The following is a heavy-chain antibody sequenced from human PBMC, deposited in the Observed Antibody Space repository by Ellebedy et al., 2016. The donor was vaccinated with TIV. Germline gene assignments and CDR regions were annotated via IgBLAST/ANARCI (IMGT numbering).Heavy chain of an antibody. CDR3: PYYHMDV. Sequence: GESLKISXEASGFTFSRAWMTWVRQSPGKGLEGIGHMISINDGGTIDYAAPVKGRFIISRDDSKNTLFLQMNNLETEDTGVYFCPYYHMDVWGKGTTVTVSS. J-gene: IGHJ6*03. CDR1: GFTFSRAW. CDR2: MISINDGGTI. V-gene: IGHV3-15*01.